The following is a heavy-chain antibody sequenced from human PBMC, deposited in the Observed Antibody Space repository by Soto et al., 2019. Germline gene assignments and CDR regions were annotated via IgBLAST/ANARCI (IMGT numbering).Heavy chain of an antibody. V-gene: IGHV1-69*13. CDR1: VGTFSSYA. CDR3: ASSRSGPYYYYGMDV. D-gene: IGHD2-15*01. CDR2: IIPIFGTA. Sequence: SVKVSCKASVGTFSSYAISWVRQAPGQGLEWMGGIIPIFGTANYAQKFQGRVTITADESTSTAYMELSSLRSEDTAVYYCASSRSGPYYYYGMDVWGQGTTVTVS. J-gene: IGHJ6*02.